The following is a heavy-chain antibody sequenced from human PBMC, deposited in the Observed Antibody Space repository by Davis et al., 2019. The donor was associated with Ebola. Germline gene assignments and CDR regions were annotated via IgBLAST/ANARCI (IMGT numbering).Heavy chain of an antibody. V-gene: IGHV3-7*01. Sequence: GESLKISCAASGFTFSSYWMSWVRQAPGKGLEWLANIKPDGSEKYYVDSVKGRFTISRDNAKNSLYLQMNSLRAEDTAVYYCARGWNEYSTSAYDNWGQGTLVTVSS. CDR2: IKPDGSEK. J-gene: IGHJ4*02. D-gene: IGHD6-6*01. CDR1: GFTFSSYW. CDR3: ARGWNEYSTSAYDN.